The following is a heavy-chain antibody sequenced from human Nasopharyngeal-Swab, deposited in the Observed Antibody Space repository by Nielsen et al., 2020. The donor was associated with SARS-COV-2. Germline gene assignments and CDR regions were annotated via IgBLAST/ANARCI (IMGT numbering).Heavy chain of an antibody. CDR1: GFTVSSNY. D-gene: IGHD6-25*01. V-gene: IGHV3-53*04. CDR3: ATYPRHDAFDI. CDR2: IYSGGST. J-gene: IGHJ3*02. Sequence: GGSLRLSCAGSGFTVSSNYMSWIRQAPGKGLEWLSVIYSGGSTYYADSVKGRFTISRHNSKNTLYLQMNSLRAEDTAVYYCATYPRHDAFDIWGQGTMVTVSS.